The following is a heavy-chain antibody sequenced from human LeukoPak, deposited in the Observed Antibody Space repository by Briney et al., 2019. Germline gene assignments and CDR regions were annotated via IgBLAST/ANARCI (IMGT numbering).Heavy chain of an antibody. Sequence: GGSLRLSCAASGFTFSSYAMSWVRQAPGKGLEWVSAISGSGGSTYYADSVKGRFTISRDNSKNTLYLQMNSLRAEDTAVYYCARGDQLLWSDYYFDYWGQGTLVTVSS. CDR1: GFTFSSYA. D-gene: IGHD2-2*01. CDR2: ISGSGGST. CDR3: ARGDQLLWSDYYFDY. J-gene: IGHJ4*02. V-gene: IGHV3-23*01.